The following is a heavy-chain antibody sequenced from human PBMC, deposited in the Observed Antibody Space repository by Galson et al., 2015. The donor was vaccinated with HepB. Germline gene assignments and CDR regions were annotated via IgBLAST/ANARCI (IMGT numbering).Heavy chain of an antibody. Sequence: SVKVSCKASGYTFTSYGISWVRQAPGQGLEWVGWISAYNGNTNYAQKLQGRVTMTTDTSTSTAYMELRSLRSDDTAVYYCAREPPSGIVVVPAAARHFDYWGQGTLVTVSS. J-gene: IGHJ4*02. CDR2: ISAYNGNT. D-gene: IGHD2-2*01. V-gene: IGHV1-18*01. CDR1: GYTFTSYG. CDR3: AREPPSGIVVVPAAARHFDY.